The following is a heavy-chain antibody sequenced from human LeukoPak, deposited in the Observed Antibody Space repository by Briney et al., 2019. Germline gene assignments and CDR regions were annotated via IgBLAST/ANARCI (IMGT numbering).Heavy chain of an antibody. CDR3: AREVEAYYYDSSGQWGY. D-gene: IGHD3-22*01. CDR2: ISAYNGDT. CDR1: AYNFISYG. J-gene: IGHJ4*02. V-gene: IGHV1-18*01. Sequence: ASVKVSCKASAYNFISYGISWVRLVPGQGLEWMGWISAYNGDTNYAQRFQGRVTMTTDTSTSTAYMELRSLRSDDTAVYYCAREVEAYYYDSSGQWGYWGQGTLVTVSS.